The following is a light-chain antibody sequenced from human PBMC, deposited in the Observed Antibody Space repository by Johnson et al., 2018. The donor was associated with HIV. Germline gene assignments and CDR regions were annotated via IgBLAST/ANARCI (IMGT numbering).Light chain of an antibody. V-gene: IGLV1-51*01. CDR1: SSNIANIY. J-gene: IGLJ1*01. Sequence: QSVLTQPPSVSAAPGQKVTISCSGSSSNIANIYVSWYQQLPGTAPKLLIYDNNNRPSGIPDRFSGSKSGNTASMTISGLQTAAEADYYCGTWDYTLMTVFFGTGTKVTFL. CDR3: GTWDYTLMTVF. CDR2: DNN.